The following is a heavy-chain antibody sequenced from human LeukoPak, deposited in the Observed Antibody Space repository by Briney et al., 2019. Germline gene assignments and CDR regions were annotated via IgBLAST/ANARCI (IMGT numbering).Heavy chain of an antibody. CDR3: ARGVEVVAADNNWFDP. D-gene: IGHD2-2*01. CDR2: ISTSSSYI. Sequence: SGGSLRLSCAGSGFTFSRYSMNWVRQAPGKGLEWVSSISTSSSYIYYADSVKGRFTVSRDNARNSVYLQMNSLRAEDTAVYYCARGVEVVAADNNWFDPWGQGTLVTVSS. CDR1: GFTFSRYS. J-gene: IGHJ5*02. V-gene: IGHV3-21*01.